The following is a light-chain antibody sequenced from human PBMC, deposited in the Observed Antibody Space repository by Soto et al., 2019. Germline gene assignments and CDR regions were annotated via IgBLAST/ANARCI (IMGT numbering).Light chain of an antibody. CDR2: GAS. CDR3: QQCGSSWT. CDR1: QSFSNRC. V-gene: IGKV3-20*01. Sequence: EIVLTQSPGTLSLSPGERATLSCRASQSFSNRCLAWYQLKPGQAPRLLIYGASSRTTGITDRFSGSGSGTDFAPTVSSLEPEGFAVCYGQQCGSSWTFGQGTKVEIK. J-gene: IGKJ1*01.